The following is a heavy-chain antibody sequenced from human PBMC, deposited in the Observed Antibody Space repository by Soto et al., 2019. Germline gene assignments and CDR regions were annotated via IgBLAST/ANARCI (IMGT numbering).Heavy chain of an antibody. CDR1: GFTFSSYA. V-gene: IGHV3-23*01. CDR3: AKEFVMVRGVTIDY. D-gene: IGHD3-10*01. Sequence: GGSLRLSCAASGFTFSSYAMSLVRQAPGKGLEWVSAISGSGGSTYYADSVKGRFTISRDNSKNTLYLQMNSLRAEDTAVYYCAKEFVMVRGVTIDYWGQGTLVTVSS. J-gene: IGHJ4*02. CDR2: ISGSGGST.